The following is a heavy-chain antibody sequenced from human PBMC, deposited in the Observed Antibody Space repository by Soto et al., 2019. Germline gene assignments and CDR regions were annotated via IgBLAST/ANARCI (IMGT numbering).Heavy chain of an antibody. CDR3: ARCWGRPYNWFYL. CDR1: NYSVTRGAYY. V-gene: IGHV4-30-4*01. Sequence: SETLSLTCSVSNYSVTRGAYYWGWLRRHPEKGLEWLGVIYYNSVSTYYNPSLESRLTISLDTSRNQFFLNLTSVTAADTAVYYCARCWGRPYNWFYLWGKGTLVTVSS. J-gene: IGHJ5*02. D-gene: IGHD3-16*01. CDR2: IYYNSVST.